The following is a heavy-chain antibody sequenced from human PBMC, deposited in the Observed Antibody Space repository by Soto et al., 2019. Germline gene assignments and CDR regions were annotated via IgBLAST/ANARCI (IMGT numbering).Heavy chain of an antibody. J-gene: IGHJ4*02. CDR1: GFTFSSYG. V-gene: IGHV3-33*01. CDR2: IWYDGSNK. CDR3: ARDSVPWAAAGTLDY. D-gene: IGHD6-13*01. Sequence: GGSLRLSCAASGFTFSSYGMHWVRQAPGKGLEWVAVIWYDGSNKYYADSVKGRFTISRDNSKNTLYLQMNSLRAEDTAVYYCARDSVPWAAAGTLDYWGQGTLVTVSS.